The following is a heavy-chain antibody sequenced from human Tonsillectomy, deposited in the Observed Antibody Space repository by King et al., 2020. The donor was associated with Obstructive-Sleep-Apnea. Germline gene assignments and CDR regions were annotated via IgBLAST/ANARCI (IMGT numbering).Heavy chain of an antibody. CDR3: SRGSLSGDYPGLGWFDP. CDR1: GGSISSYY. J-gene: IGHJ5*02. Sequence: VQLQESGPGLVKSSETLSLTCTVSGGSISSYYWSWIRQPAGKGLEWIGRIYTSGSTNYNPSLKSRVIMSVDTSKNQFSLKLSSVTAADTAVYYCSRGSLSGDYPGLGWFDPWGQGTLVTVSS. CDR2: IYTSGST. V-gene: IGHV4-4*07. D-gene: IGHD7-27*01.